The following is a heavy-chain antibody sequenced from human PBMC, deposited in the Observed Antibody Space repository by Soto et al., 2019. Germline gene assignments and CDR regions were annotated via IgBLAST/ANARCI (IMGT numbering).Heavy chain of an antibody. V-gene: IGHV5-51*01. D-gene: IGHD5-18*01. CDR3: ARHLSDDTAMVTPFDY. CDR1: GYSFTSYW. J-gene: IGHJ4*01. Sequence: GESLKISCKGSGYSFTSYWIGWVRQIPGKGLEWMGIIYPGDSDTRYSPSFQGQVTISADKSISTAYLQWSSLKASDTAMYYCARHLSDDTAMVTPFDYWGQGTLVTVSS. CDR2: IYPGDSDT.